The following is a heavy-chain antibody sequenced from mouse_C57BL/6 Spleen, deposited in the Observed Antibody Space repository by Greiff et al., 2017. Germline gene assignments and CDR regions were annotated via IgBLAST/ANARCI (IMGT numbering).Heavy chain of an antibody. V-gene: IGHV1-55*01. D-gene: IGHD1-1*01. CDR1: GYTFTSYW. J-gene: IGHJ1*03. CDR2: IYPGSGST. Sequence: QVQLQQPGAELVKPGASVKMSCKASGYTFTSYWITWVKQRPGQGLEWIGDIYPGSGSTNYNEKFKSKATLTVDTSSSTAYMQLSSLTSEDSAVYYCARDRDYGSSYGYFYVWGTGTTVTVSS. CDR3: ARDRDYGSSYGYFYV.